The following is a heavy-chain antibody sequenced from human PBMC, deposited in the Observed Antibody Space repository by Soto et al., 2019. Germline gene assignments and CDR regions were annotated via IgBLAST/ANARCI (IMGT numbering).Heavy chain of an antibody. D-gene: IGHD3-10*01. J-gene: IGHJ4*02. Sequence: QVQLQESGPGLVKPSQTLSLTCSVSGGSISSGGYYWSWIRQHPGKGLEWIGYIYYSGSTYYNPSLKSRVTISVDTSKNQFSLKLSSVTAADTAVYYCARGVTMVRGVIHTPYFDYWGQGTLVTVSS. CDR2: IYYSGST. V-gene: IGHV4-31*03. CDR1: GGSISSGGYY. CDR3: ARGVTMVRGVIHTPYFDY.